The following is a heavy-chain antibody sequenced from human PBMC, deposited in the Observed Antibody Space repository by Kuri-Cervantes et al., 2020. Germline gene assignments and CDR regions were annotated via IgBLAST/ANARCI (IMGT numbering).Heavy chain of an antibody. Sequence: SETLSLTCTVSGGPISSSSYFWGWIRQPPGKGLEWIANIYYSGSTYYNPSLKSRVTISADTSKNQFSLKLASVTAADTAVYYCARPSGIYSSGYDWFDPWGQGTLVTVSS. D-gene: IGHD3-22*01. CDR2: IYYSGST. J-gene: IGHJ5*02. V-gene: IGHV4-39*01. CDR3: ARPSGIYSSGYDWFDP. CDR1: GGPISSSSYF.